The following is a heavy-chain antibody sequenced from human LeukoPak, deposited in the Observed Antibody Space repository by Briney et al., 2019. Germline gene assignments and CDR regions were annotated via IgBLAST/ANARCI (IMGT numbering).Heavy chain of an antibody. V-gene: IGHV4-59*01. CDR3: ARVPGYSSSPDY. Sequence: SETLSLTCTVSGGSISSYYWSWIRQPPGKGLEWIGYIYYSGSTNYNPSLKSRVTISVDTSKNQFSLKLSSVTAADTAVYYCARVPGYSSSPDYWGQGTLVTVSS. D-gene: IGHD6-13*01. CDR2: IYYSGST. CDR1: GGSISSYY. J-gene: IGHJ4*02.